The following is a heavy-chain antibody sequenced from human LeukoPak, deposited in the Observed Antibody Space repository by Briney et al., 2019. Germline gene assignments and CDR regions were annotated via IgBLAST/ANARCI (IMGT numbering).Heavy chain of an antibody. Sequence: PSETLSLTCAVYGGSSSGYYWSWIRQPPGKGLEWIGEINHSGSTNYNPSLKSRVTISVDTSKNQFSLKLSSVTAADTAVYYCARPFSRYYYYGMDVWGQGTTVTVSS. CDR3: ARPFSRYYYYGMDV. J-gene: IGHJ6*02. D-gene: IGHD2-2*01. V-gene: IGHV4-34*01. CDR1: GGSSSGYY. CDR2: INHSGST.